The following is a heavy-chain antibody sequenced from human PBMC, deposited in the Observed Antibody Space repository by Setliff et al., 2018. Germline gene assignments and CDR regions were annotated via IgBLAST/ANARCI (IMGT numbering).Heavy chain of an antibody. CDR1: GGSISSGSHY. CDR2: IDPSGDT. V-gene: IGHV4-61*09. J-gene: IGHJ6*03. D-gene: IGHD3-22*01. Sequence: NPSETLSLTCTVSGGSISSGSHYWTWIRQPTGKRLEWIGHIDPSGDTNYSPSLRSRVTISVDTSKNQFSLKLSSVTAADTAVYYCARQVVIDYYYYMDVWGKGTTVTVSS. CDR3: ARQVVIDYYYYMDV.